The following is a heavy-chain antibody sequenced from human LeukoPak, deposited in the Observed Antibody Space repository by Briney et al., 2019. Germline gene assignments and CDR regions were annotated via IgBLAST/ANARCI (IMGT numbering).Heavy chain of an antibody. J-gene: IGHJ6*03. CDR1: GFTFSSYS. CDR3: ARDRRAYDSARQNYYYYYYMDV. D-gene: IGHD5-12*01. CDR2: ISSSSSTI. V-gene: IGHV3-48*01. Sequence: PGGSLRLSCAASGFTFSSYSMNWVRQAPGKGLEWVSYISSSSSTIYYADSVKGRFTISRDNAKNSLYLQMNSLRAEDTAVYYCARDRRAYDSARQNYYYYYYMDVWGKGTTVTVSS.